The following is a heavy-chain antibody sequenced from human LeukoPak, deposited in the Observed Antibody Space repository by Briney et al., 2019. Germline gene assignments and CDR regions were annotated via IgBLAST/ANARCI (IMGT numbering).Heavy chain of an antibody. CDR1: GVSFDDYY. J-gene: IGHJ4*02. D-gene: IGHD2-21*02. Sequence: PSETLSLTCAVSGVSFDDYYWSWVRQTPRTGMERIWDINHSGYTNDSPSLKSRVTLSIDTSRYKFSLNLRSVTVADTGIYYCTRMTAGHDYWGQGTLVTVSS. V-gene: IGHV4-34*01. CDR2: INHSGYT. CDR3: TRMTAGHDY.